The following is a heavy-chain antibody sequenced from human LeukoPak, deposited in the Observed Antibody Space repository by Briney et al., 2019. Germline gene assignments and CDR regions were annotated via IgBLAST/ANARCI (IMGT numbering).Heavy chain of an antibody. Sequence: PGGSLRLSCAASGFTFSSYAMGWVRLAPGKGLEWVSVISVSGGSTYYADSVRGRFTISRDNSKNTLYLQMSSLRAEDTAVYYCEAHSSGPRNWGQGTLVTVSS. CDR3: EAHSSGPRN. CDR2: ISVSGGST. J-gene: IGHJ4*02. D-gene: IGHD3-22*01. CDR1: GFTFSSYA. V-gene: IGHV3-23*01.